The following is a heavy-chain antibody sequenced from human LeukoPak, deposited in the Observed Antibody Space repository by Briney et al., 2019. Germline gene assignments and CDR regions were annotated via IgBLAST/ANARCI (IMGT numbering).Heavy chain of an antibody. Sequence: ASVKVSCKASGYNFNNYAIHWVRQAPGQRFEWMGWINAGNSHTKYSQNFQGRITITRDSSASTVYMELRSLTSEDTAVYYCARGIWSARTVDYYLDYWGQGTLVTVSS. V-gene: IGHV1-3*01. CDR1: GYNFNNYA. CDR2: INAGNSHT. D-gene: IGHD2-21*01. CDR3: ARGIWSARTVDYYLDY. J-gene: IGHJ4*02.